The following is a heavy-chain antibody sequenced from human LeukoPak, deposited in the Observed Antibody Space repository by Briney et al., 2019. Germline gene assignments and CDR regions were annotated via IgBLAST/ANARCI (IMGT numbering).Heavy chain of an antibody. Sequence: GGCLRLACAASGFTSSSYGMHSVRQARGKGLEWVAFIRYDGSNKYYADSVKGRFTISRDKSNNTLYLQMNSLRAEATAVYYCPKVRGFGYSYGHGFDPSGQGTPVTVSS. V-gene: IGHV3-30*02. J-gene: IGHJ5*02. D-gene: IGHD5-18*01. CDR3: PKVRGFGYSYGHGFDP. CDR1: GFTSSSYG. CDR2: IRYDGSNK.